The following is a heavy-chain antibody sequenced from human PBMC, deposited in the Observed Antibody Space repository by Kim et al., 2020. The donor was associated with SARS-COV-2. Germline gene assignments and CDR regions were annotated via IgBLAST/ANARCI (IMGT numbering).Heavy chain of an antibody. Sequence: GGSLRLSCAASGFTFSSYAMHWVRQAPGKGLEWVAVISYDGSNKYYADSVKGRFTISRDNSKNTLYLQMNSLRAEDTAVYYCARDQGSSSWFGFGWFDPWGQGTLVTVSS. CDR3: ARDQGSSSWFGFGWFDP. CDR2: ISYDGSNK. V-gene: IGHV3-30*04. CDR1: GFTFSSYA. J-gene: IGHJ5*02. D-gene: IGHD6-13*01.